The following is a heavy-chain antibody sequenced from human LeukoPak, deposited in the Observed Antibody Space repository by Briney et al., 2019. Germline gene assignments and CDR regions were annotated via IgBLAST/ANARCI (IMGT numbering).Heavy chain of an antibody. D-gene: IGHD2-2*02. CDR3: ARVLSYCSSTSCYTAFDY. CDR2: SIPIFGTS. J-gene: IGHJ4*02. CDR1: GGPFSSYA. Sequence: GASVKVSCKASGGPFSSYAISWVRQAPGHGLEWMGGSIPIFGTSNYAQKFQGRVTSTTDESTSTAYMELSSLRSEDTAVYYCARVLSYCSSTSCYTAFDYWGQGTLVTVSS. V-gene: IGHV1-69*05.